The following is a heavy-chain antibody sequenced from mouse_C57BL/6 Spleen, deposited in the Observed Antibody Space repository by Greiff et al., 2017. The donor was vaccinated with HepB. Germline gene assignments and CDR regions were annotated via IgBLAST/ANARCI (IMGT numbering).Heavy chain of an antibody. J-gene: IGHJ4*01. Sequence: VQLQQSGPELVKPGASVKISCKASGYTFTDYYINWVKQRPGQGLEWIGWIYPGSGNTKYNEKFKGKATLTVDTSSSTAYMQLSSLTSEDSAVYFCARRWDSNYPYYYAMDYWGQGTSVTVSS. CDR1: GYTFTDYY. V-gene: IGHV1-84*01. CDR2: IYPGSGNT. CDR3: ARRWDSNYPYYYAMDY. D-gene: IGHD2-5*01.